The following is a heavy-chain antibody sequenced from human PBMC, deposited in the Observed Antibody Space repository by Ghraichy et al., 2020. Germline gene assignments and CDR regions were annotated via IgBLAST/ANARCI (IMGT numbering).Heavy chain of an antibody. V-gene: IGHV3-21*01. CDR2: ISSDIRYI. Sequence: GGSLRLSCAASGFNINIYHMSWVRQAPGKGLEWVSSISSDIRYIYYAHSVMGRFTISRDDAKNSVDLHMSSLRPEDTAVYYCARVGGGYDFGYYYYGMDVWGQGTTVTVSS. CDR3: ARVGGGYDFGYYYYGMDV. CDR1: GFNINIYH. D-gene: IGHD5-12*01. J-gene: IGHJ6*02.